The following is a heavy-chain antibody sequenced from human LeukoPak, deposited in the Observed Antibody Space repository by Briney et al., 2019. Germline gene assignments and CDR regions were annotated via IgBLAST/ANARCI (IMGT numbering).Heavy chain of an antibody. CDR3: ARVRYYYDSSGYITVYYFDY. V-gene: IGHV4-30-2*01. Sequence: PSQTLSLTCAVSGGSISSGGYSWSWIRQPPGEGLEWIGYIYHSGSTYYNPSLKSRVTISVDRSKNQFSLKLSSVTAADTAVYYCARVRYYYDSSGYITVYYFDYWGQGTLVTVSS. J-gene: IGHJ4*02. CDR2: IYHSGST. D-gene: IGHD3-22*01. CDR1: GGSISSGGYS.